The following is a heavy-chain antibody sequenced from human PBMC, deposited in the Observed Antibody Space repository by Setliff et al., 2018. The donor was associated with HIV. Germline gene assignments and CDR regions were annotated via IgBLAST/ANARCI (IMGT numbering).Heavy chain of an antibody. CDR1: GFTFSTYS. V-gene: IGHV3-21*01. D-gene: IGHD3-3*01. CDR2: ISSSSRSK. J-gene: IGHJ4*02. Sequence: GSLRLPCEASGFTFSTYSMNWVRQAPGKGLEWVSSISSSSRSKYYADSVKGRFTSSRDNAKNALELQMNSLTAEDTAVYYCARDVSWRVRTYIDSWGQGTLVTVSS. CDR3: ARDVSWRVRTYIDS.